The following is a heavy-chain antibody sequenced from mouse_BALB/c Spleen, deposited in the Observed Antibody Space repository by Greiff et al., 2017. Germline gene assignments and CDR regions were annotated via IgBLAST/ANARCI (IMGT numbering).Heavy chain of an antibody. CDR2: ISSGGGNT. CDR3: ASGGYGNYVGY. V-gene: IGHV5-9*03. J-gene: IGHJ2*01. Sequence: DVQLVESGGGLVKPGGSLKLSCAASGFTFSSYTMSWVRQTPEKRLEWVATISSGGGNTYYPDSVKGRFTISRDNAKNNLYLQMSSLRSEDTALYYCASGGYGNYVGYWGQGTTLTVSS. D-gene: IGHD2-1*01. CDR1: GFTFSSYT.